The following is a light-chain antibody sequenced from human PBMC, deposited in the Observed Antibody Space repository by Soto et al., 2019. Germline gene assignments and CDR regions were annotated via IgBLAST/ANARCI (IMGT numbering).Light chain of an antibody. CDR3: QQYNSYSWT. CDR1: QSFSTG. Sequence: DIQMTQSPSTLSASVGDTVTITCRASQSFSTGLAWYQHKTGKAPKFLIYKASTLESGVPSRFSGSGSGTEFSLTIISLQPADFAAYYCQQYNSYSWTFGRGTKVDIK. J-gene: IGKJ1*01. V-gene: IGKV1-5*03. CDR2: KAS.